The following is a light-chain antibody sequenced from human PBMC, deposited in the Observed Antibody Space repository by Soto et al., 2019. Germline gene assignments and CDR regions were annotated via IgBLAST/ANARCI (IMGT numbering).Light chain of an antibody. CDR2: LAS. V-gene: IGKV2-28*01. Sequence: DIVMTQSPLSLPVTPGEPASISCRSSQSLLHSNGNNYLVWYLQQPVQSPQLLLYLASNRASGVPDRFSRSGSGTDFTLKISRVEAEDVGVYYCMQALQNPITFGQGTRLQIK. CDR3: MQALQNPIT. J-gene: IGKJ5*01. CDR1: QSLLHSNGNNY.